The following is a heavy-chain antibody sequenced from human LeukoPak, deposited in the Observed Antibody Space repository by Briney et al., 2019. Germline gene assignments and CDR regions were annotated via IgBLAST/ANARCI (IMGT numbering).Heavy chain of an antibody. Sequence: SETLSLTCTVSGGSISSYYWSWIRQPAGKGLEWIGRIYTSGSTNYNPSLKSRVTISVDTSKNQFSLKLNSVTAADTAVYYCAREWVDYGDYIDAFDIWGQGTMVTVSS. D-gene: IGHD4-17*01. CDR3: AREWVDYGDYIDAFDI. J-gene: IGHJ3*02. CDR1: GGSISSYY. CDR2: IYTSGST. V-gene: IGHV4-4*07.